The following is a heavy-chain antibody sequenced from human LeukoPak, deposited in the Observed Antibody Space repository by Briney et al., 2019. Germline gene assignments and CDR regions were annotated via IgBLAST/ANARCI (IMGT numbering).Heavy chain of an antibody. D-gene: IGHD3-16*01. Sequence: ASVKVSCKASGYTFTSYYMHWVRQAPGQGLEWMGIINPSGGSTSYAQKFQGRVTMTRDTSTSTVYMELSSLRSEGTAVYYCARGRRLRLGELLPLPGDYWGQGTLVTVSS. J-gene: IGHJ4*02. CDR3: ARGRRLRLGELLPLPGDY. CDR2: INPSGGST. V-gene: IGHV1-46*01. CDR1: GYTFTSYY.